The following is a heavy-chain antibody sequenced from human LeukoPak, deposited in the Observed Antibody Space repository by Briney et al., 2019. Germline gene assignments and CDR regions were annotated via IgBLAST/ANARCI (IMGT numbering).Heavy chain of an antibody. V-gene: IGHV3-33*01. D-gene: IGHD6-19*01. CDR3: ARDPPRSGRYPLYYYGMDV. CDR1: GFTFSSYG. Sequence: PGGSLRLSCAASGFTFSSYGMPWVRQAPGKGLEWVAVIWYDGSNKYYADSVKGRFTISRDNSKNTLYLQMNSLRAEDTAVYYCARDPPRSGRYPLYYYGMDVWGQGTTVTVSS. J-gene: IGHJ6*02. CDR2: IWYDGSNK.